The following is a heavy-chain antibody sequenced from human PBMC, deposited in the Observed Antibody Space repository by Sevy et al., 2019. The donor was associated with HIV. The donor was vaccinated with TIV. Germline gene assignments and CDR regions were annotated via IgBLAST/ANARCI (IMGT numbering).Heavy chain of an antibody. CDR3: ARGTPPSVAAQRPYTFDY. V-gene: IGHV4-59*01. CDR1: GGSISSYY. Sequence: SETLSLTCTFSGGSISSYYWSWIRQPAGKGLEWIGYIYYTGSTNYNPSLKSRVTISVDTSKNQFSLKLSSVTAADTAVYYCARGTPPSVAAQRPYTFDYWGQGTLVTVSS. CDR2: IYYTGST. D-gene: IGHD6-19*01. J-gene: IGHJ4*02.